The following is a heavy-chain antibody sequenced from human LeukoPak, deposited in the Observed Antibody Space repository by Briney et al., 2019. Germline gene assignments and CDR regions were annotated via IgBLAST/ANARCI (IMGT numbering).Heavy chain of an antibody. V-gene: IGHV3-7*01. D-gene: IGHD6-19*01. Sequence: PGGSLRLSCVGSGFTFSRYWLNWVRQAPGKGLEWVANMNQDGSEIYYLDSVKGRFTISRDNAKNSVYLQMNSLRAEDTAVYYCARVCSSGCYWGQGTLVTVSS. CDR3: ARVCSSGCY. J-gene: IGHJ4*02. CDR2: MNQDGSEI. CDR1: GFTFSRYW.